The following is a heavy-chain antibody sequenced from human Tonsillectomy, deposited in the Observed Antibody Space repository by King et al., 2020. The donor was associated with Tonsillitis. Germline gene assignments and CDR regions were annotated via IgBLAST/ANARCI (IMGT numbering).Heavy chain of an antibody. J-gene: IGHJ1*01. D-gene: IGHD3-22*01. Sequence: VQLVESGGGVVQPGRSLRLSCAASGVTFSSDGMHWVRQAPGKGMEWLAVIWYVGSNKYYADFVKGRFTISRDNSKNTLYLQMNSLRAEDTAVYYCARHKYYYDSSGYEYFQHWGQGTLVTVSS. CDR2: IWYVGSNK. CDR1: GVTFSSDG. V-gene: IGHV3-33*01. CDR3: ARHKYYYDSSGYEYFQH.